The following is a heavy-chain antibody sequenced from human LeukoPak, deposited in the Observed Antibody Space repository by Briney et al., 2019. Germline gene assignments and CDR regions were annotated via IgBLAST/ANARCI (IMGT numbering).Heavy chain of an antibody. CDR2: INSVGSDT. V-gene: IGHV3-74*01. D-gene: IGHD1-26*01. J-gene: IGHJ4*02. CDR3: ARVGTSGSAFTYFDS. Sequence: GGSLRLSCAASGFTFSGYWMHWVRQPPGKGLVWVSRINSVGSDTIYADSVKGRFTISRDNAKNTLYLQMSSLRAEDTAVYYCARVGTSGSAFTYFDSWGQGTLVTVSS. CDR1: GFTFSGYW.